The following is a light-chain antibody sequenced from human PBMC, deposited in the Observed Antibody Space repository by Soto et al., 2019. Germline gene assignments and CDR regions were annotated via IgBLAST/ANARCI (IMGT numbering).Light chain of an antibody. CDR3: QQSYSYPWT. CDR2: AAS. CDR1: QIISTY. J-gene: IGKJ1*01. V-gene: IGKV1-39*01. Sequence: DIQMTQFPSSLSASVGDRVTITCRASQIISTYLNWYQQRSGKAPKLLIYAASSLQSGVPSRFSGSGSGTDFTLTISSLQPEDFATDFCQQSYSYPWTFGQGTKVEI.